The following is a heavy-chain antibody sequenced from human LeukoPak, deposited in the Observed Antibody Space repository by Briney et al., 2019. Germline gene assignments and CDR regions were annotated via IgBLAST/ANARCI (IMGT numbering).Heavy chain of an antibody. CDR2: IYTSGST. Sequence: SETLSLTCTVPGGSINSYFWSWIRQPAGKGLEWIGRIYTSGSTNYNPSLKSRVTMSLHTSKNQFSLKLSSVAAADTAMYYCARDGWVLDEGKYFDLWGRGTLVTVSS. CDR1: GGSINSYF. CDR3: ARDGWVLDEGKYFDL. D-gene: IGHD2-8*01. J-gene: IGHJ2*01. V-gene: IGHV4-4*07.